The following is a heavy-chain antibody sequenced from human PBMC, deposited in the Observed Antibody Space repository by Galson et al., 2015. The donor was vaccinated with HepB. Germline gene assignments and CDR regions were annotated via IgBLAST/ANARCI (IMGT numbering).Heavy chain of an antibody. CDR2: IYYSGST. V-gene: IGHV4-59*08. J-gene: IGHJ6*02. Sequence: SETLSLTCTVSGGSISSYYWSWIRQPPGKGLEWIGYIYYSGSTNYNPSLKSRVTISVDTSKNQFSLKLSSVTAADTAVYYCARLPLAPRGNKPANYYYYGMDVWGQGTTVTVSS. CDR3: ARLPLAPRGNKPANYYYYGMDV. CDR1: GGSISSYY. D-gene: IGHD1-14*01.